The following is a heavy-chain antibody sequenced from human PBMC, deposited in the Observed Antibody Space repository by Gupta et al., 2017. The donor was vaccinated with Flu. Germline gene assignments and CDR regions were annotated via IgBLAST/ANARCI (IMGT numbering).Heavy chain of an antibody. CDR1: GFSVSTNY. CDR3: ARDPLWVVGTYMDV. Sequence: QLVESVGGLIQSGGSLRLSCAASGFSVSTNYRNWVRQAPGKGLEWVSVIRPAGPKYYTGSGKSRFTISRDIPKNTVNVEMRTLSAADTAIYYCARDPLWVVGTYMDVWGKGTTVTVSS. V-gene: IGHV3-53*01. CDR2: IRPAGPK. D-gene: IGHD6-19*01. J-gene: IGHJ6*03.